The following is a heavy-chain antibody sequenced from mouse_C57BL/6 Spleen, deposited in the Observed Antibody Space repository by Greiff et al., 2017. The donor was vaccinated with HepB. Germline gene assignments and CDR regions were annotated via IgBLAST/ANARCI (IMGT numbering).Heavy chain of an antibody. J-gene: IGHJ3*01. V-gene: IGHV1-76*01. CDR1: GYTFTDYY. CDR3: ARDGGIYYDYDEGFAY. CDR2: IYPGSGNT. Sequence: VQRVESGAELVRPGASVKLSCKASGYTFTDYYINWVKQRPGQGLEWIARIYPGSGNTYYNEKFKGKATLTAEKSSSTAYMQLSSLTSEDSAVYFCARDGGIYYDYDEGFAYWGQGTLVTVSA. D-gene: IGHD2-4*01.